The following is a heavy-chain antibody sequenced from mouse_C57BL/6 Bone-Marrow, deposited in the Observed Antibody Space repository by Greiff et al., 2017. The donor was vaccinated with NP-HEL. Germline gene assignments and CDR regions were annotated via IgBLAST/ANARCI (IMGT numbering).Heavy chain of an antibody. D-gene: IGHD2-2*01. CDR2: IWRGGST. V-gene: IGHV2-2*01. CDR3: ARVLYYGYDRGDAMDY. CDR1: GFSLTSYG. J-gene: IGHJ4*01. Sequence: QVQLKESGPGLVQPSQSLSITCTVSGFSLTSYGVHWVRQSPGKGLEWLGVIWRGGSTDYNAAFISRLSISKDNSKSQVFFKMNSLQADDTAIYYCARVLYYGYDRGDAMDYWGQGTSVTVSS.